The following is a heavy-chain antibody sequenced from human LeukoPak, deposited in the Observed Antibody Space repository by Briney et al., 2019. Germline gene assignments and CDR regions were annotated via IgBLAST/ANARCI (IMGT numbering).Heavy chain of an antibody. CDR3: ARRWNYGRNYYIDV. D-gene: IGHD1-7*01. CDR1: GGSFNNYY. CDR2: INDSGRT. V-gene: IGHV4-34*01. Sequence: SETLSLTCAVYGGSFNNYYWSWIRQPPGKGLEWIGEINDSGRTNYNPSLMSRVTVSVDTSKNQFSLRLTSVTATDTAVYYFARRWNYGRNYYIDVWGKGATVSVSS. J-gene: IGHJ6*03.